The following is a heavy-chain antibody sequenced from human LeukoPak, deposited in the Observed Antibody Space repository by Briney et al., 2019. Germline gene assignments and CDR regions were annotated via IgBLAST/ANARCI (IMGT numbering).Heavy chain of an antibody. CDR1: GFTVSGKY. V-gene: IGHV3-53*01. Sequence: SGGSLRLSCAASGFTVSGKYMSWVRQAPGKGLEWVSVIYSGGSTYYADSAKGRFTISRDNSKNTLYLQMNSLRAEDTAVYYCARESGYYDSGGYFDYWGQGTLVTVSS. D-gene: IGHD3-22*01. CDR2: IYSGGST. J-gene: IGHJ4*02. CDR3: ARESGYYDSGGYFDY.